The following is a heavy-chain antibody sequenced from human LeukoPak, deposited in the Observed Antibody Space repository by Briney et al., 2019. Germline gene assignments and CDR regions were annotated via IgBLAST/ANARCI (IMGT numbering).Heavy chain of an antibody. Sequence: ASVKVSCKASGGTFSSYAISWVRQAPGQGLEWMGGIIPIFGTANYAQKFQGRVTMTEDTSTDTAYMELSSLRSEDTAVYYCATDLGSWYRVYWGQGTLVTVSS. V-gene: IGHV1-69*06. D-gene: IGHD6-13*01. J-gene: IGHJ4*02. CDR2: IIPIFGTA. CDR3: ATDLGSWYRVY. CDR1: GGTFSSYA.